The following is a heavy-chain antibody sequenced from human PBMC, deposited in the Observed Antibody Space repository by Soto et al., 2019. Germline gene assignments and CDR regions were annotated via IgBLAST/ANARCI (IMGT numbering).Heavy chain of an antibody. J-gene: IGHJ4*02. Sequence: SETLSLTCTVSGGSISSYYWSWIRQPPGKGLEWIGYIYYSGSTNYNPSLKSRVTISVDTSKNQFSLKLSSVTAADTATYYCALLSGGSCYSYWGQGTLVTVSS. CDR2: IYYSGST. CDR1: GGSISSYY. D-gene: IGHD2-15*01. V-gene: IGHV4-59*08. CDR3: ALLSGGSCYSY.